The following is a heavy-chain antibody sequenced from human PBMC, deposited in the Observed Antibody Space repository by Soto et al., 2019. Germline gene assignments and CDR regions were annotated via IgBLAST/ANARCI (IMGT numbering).Heavy chain of an antibody. V-gene: IGHV4-61*01. CDR2: VYYSGST. J-gene: IGHJ5*02. CDR3: SRQIAAADTRLDP. CDR1: GGSVSTGSYY. Sequence: PTETLSVTCSVSGGSVSTGSYYWTWIRQPPGQTLEWIGSVYYSGSTNYNPSLKSRVTISVDTSRNQFSLKVTSVTAADTAVYYCSRQIAAADTRLDPWGQGTLVTVSS. D-gene: IGHD6-13*01.